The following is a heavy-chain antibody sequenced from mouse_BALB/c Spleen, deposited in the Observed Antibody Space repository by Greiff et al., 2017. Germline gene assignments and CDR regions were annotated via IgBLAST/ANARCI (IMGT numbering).Heavy chain of an antibody. Sequence: EVQGVESGGGLVKPGGSLKLSCAASGFTFSSYAMSWVRQTPEKRLEWVASISSGGSTYYPDSVKGRFTISRDNARNILYLQMSSLRSEDTAMYYCARGKGYGNTPYYFDYWGQGTTLTVSS. CDR2: ISSGGST. CDR1: GFTFSSYA. D-gene: IGHD2-10*02. V-gene: IGHV5-6-5*01. J-gene: IGHJ2*01. CDR3: ARGKGYGNTPYYFDY.